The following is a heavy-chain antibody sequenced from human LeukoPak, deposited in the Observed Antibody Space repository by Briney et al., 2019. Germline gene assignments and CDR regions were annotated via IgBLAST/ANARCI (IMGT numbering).Heavy chain of an antibody. CDR1: GNSISSGDNY. J-gene: IGHJ4*02. CDR3: ARASYSYDINGWVPFDY. CDR2: IYTSGST. Sequence: SETLSLTCTVSGNSISSGDNYWGWVRQPAGKGLEWIGRIYTSGSTNYNPSLKSRVTISGDTSKNQFSLRLSSVTAADTAVYYCARASYSYDINGWVPFDYWGQGTLVTVS. V-gene: IGHV4-61*02. D-gene: IGHD3-22*01.